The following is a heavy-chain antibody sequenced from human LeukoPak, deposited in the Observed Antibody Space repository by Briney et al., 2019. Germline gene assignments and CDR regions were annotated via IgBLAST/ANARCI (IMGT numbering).Heavy chain of an antibody. CDR2: IIPILGIP. CDR1: GGTFSSYA. V-gene: IGHV1-69*04. J-gene: IGHJ4*02. D-gene: IGHD2-21*02. Sequence: PSVKVSCKASGGTFSSYAISWVRQAPGQGLEWMGRIIPILGIPNYAQKFQGRVTITADTATSTAYMELSSLRSEDTAVYYCARVGVVVTAPFDYWGQGTLVTVSS. CDR3: ARVGVVVTAPFDY.